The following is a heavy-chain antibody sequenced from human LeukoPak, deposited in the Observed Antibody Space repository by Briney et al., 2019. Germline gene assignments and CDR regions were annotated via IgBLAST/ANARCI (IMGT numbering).Heavy chain of an antibody. V-gene: IGHV4-30-4*01. CDR3: ARLGRDGYQIFVDY. CDR2: IYYSGST. CDR1: GGSISSGDYY. D-gene: IGHD5-24*01. Sequence: SETLSLTCTVSGGSISSGDYYWSWIRQPPGKGLEWIGYIYYSGSTYYHPSLKSRVTISVDTSKNQFSLKLSSVTAADTAVYYCARLGRDGYQIFVDYWGQGTLVTVSS. J-gene: IGHJ4*02.